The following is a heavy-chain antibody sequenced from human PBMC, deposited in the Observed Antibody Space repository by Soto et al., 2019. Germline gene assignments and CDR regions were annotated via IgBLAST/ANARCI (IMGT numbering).Heavy chain of an antibody. D-gene: IGHD3-10*01. Sequence: QITLKESVPTLVKPTQTLTLTCTFSGFSLSTSHMGVGWVRQPPGKALEGLTLISWDDDARYSPSVKRRLTILKDTSKKQVVLIMTNMDTVDTATYYCVRVYYYGSGSPYYFDYWGQGILVTVS. CDR1: GFSLSTSHMG. CDR2: ISWDDDA. V-gene: IGHV2-5*02. J-gene: IGHJ4*02. CDR3: VRVYYYGSGSPYYFDY.